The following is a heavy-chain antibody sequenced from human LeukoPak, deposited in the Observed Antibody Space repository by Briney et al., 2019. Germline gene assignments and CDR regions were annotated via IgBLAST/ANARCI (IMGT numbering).Heavy chain of an antibody. V-gene: IGHV3-23*01. CDR3: AKSLGNKGVIYY. CDR2: VSASGGST. J-gene: IGHJ4*02. CDR1: GFIFRNHP. Sequence: VGSLSLSCAASGFIFRNHPMNWVRQAPGQGLEWVSGVSASGGSTFNTDSVKGRFSISRDNSKNTLYLEMNSLRPEDTALYYCAKSLGNKGVIYYSGQGTLVTVSS. D-gene: IGHD3-10*01.